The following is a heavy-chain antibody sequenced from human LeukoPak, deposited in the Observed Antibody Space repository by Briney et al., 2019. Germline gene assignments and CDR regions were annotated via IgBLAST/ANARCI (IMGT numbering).Heavy chain of an antibody. Sequence: SETLSLTCAVYGGSFSGYYWSWIRQPPGKGLEWIGEINHSGSTNYNPSLKSRVTISVDASKNLFALKLSSVTAADTAVYYCARDRYCSGGSCYLGWFDPWGQRTLVTVSS. CDR3: ARDRYCSGGSCYLGWFDP. D-gene: IGHD2-15*01. CDR1: GGSFSGYY. V-gene: IGHV4-34*01. CDR2: INHSGST. J-gene: IGHJ5*02.